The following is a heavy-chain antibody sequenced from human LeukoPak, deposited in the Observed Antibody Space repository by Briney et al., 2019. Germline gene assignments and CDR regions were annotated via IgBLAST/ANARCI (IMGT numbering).Heavy chain of an antibody. J-gene: IGHJ4*02. Sequence: PGGSLRLSCAASGYTFSDFSVNWVRQAPGKGLEWVSSISVRSNYRYYADSVRGRFTISRDDARHTVFLQMNSLRAEDTAVYFCVRLRRNNDRSGYYYYYDYWGQGTLVTVSS. CDR1: GYTFSDFS. CDR3: VRLRRNNDRSGYYYYYDY. V-gene: IGHV3-21*01. D-gene: IGHD3-22*01. CDR2: ISVRSNYR.